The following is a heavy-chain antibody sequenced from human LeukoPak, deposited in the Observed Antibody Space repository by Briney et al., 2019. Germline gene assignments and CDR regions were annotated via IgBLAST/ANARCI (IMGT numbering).Heavy chain of an antibody. D-gene: IGHD3-22*01. CDR2: LHHSGST. V-gene: IGHV4-38-2*01. Sequence: PSETLSLTCAVSGYSITSTYWWGWIRQTPGRGLEWIGSLHHSGSTSYSQSLKSRVTISVDTSKNQFSLRLSSVTAADTAVYYCARVGGDDSTGHYSVDYRGQGTLVTVSS. CDR1: GYSITSTYW. CDR3: ARVGGDDSTGHYSVDY. J-gene: IGHJ4*02.